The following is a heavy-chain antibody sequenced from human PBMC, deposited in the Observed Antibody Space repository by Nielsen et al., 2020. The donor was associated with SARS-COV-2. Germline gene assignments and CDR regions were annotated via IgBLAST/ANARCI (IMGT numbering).Heavy chain of an antibody. D-gene: IGHD3-10*01. CDR3: ARKEGLLWFGELS. V-gene: IGHV4-59*12. J-gene: IGHJ4*02. CDR1: GGSIGSYY. Sequence: SETLSLTCTVFGGSIGSYYWSWIRQPPGKGLEWIGYIYYSGSTNYNPSLKSRVTISVDTSKNQFSLKLSSVTAADTAVYYCARKEGLLWFGELSWGQGTLVTVSS. CDR2: IYYSGST.